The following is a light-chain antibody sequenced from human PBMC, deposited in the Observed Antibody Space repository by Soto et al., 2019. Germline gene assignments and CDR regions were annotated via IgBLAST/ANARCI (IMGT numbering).Light chain of an antibody. V-gene: IGLV1-44*01. Sequence: QSVLTQPPSASGTPGQRVTISCSGRRSNIGSNTVNWYQQVPGTAPKFLIYSNNQRPSGVPDRFSGSKSGTSASLAISGLQAEDEADYYCASWDDSLNGLVFGGGTKLTVL. CDR3: ASWDDSLNGLV. J-gene: IGLJ2*01. CDR2: SNN. CDR1: RSNIGSNT.